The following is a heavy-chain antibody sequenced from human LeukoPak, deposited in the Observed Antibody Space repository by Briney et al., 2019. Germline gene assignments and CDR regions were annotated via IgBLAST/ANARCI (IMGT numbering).Heavy chain of an antibody. D-gene: IGHD3-22*01. CDR2: IYYSGST. V-gene: IGHV4-59*01. CDR1: GGSISSYY. Sequence: SETLSLTCTVSGGSISSYYWSWIRQPPGKGLEWIGYIYYSGSTNYNPSLKSRVTISVDTSKSQFSLKLSSVTAADTAVYYCARQDEDYYDSSGYPYYFDYWGQGTLVTVSS. CDR3: ARQDEDYYDSSGYPYYFDY. J-gene: IGHJ4*02.